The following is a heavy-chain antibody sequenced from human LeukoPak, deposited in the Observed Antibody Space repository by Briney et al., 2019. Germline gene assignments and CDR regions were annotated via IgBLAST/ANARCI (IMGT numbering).Heavy chain of an antibody. CDR2: ISGSGGST. V-gene: IGHV3-23*01. CDR3: AKDRGRVVVVPAAIGY. J-gene: IGHJ4*02. D-gene: IGHD2-2*02. Sequence: PGGSLRLSCAASGIAFSTYAWNWVRRAPGKGLEWVSAISGSGGSTYYADSVKGRFTISRDNSKNTLYLQMNSLRAEDTAVYYCAKDRGRVVVVPAAIGYWGQGTLVTVSS. CDR1: GIAFSTYA.